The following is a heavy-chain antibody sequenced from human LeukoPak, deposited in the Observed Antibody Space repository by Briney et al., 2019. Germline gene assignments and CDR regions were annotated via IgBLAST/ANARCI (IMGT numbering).Heavy chain of an antibody. CDR1: GFTFSSYW. V-gene: IGHV3-7*01. CDR3: ARAPARWGHCSGGSCYYGMDV. CDR2: IKQDGGEK. Sequence: PGGSLRLSCAASGFTFSSYWMSWVRQAPGKGLEWVANIKQDGGEKYYVDSVKGRFTISRDNAKNSLYLQMNSLRAEDTAEYYCARAPARWGHCSGGSCYYGMDVWGQGTTVTVSS. J-gene: IGHJ6*02. D-gene: IGHD2-15*01.